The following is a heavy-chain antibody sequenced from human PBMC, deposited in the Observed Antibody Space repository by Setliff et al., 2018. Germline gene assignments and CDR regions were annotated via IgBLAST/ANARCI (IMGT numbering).Heavy chain of an antibody. J-gene: IGHJ4*02. CDR3: ARTGTYRYFDY. Sequence: KPSETLSLTCTVSGGSISSGVYYWAWIRQPPGKGLEWIGRIYHRGDTYYNASLKSRLTLSVGTSKNQVPLNLRSVTAADTAVYYCARTGTYRYFDYWGQGTQVTVSS. D-gene: IGHD1-1*01. CDR2: IYHRGDT. CDR1: GGSISSGVYY. V-gene: IGHV4-39*01.